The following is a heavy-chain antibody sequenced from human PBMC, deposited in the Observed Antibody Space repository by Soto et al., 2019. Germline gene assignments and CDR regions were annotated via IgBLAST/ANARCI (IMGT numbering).Heavy chain of an antibody. D-gene: IGHD2-15*01. CDR3: AREVVVAIDDSPFYGMDV. J-gene: IGHJ6*02. V-gene: IGHV1-46*01. CDR2: INPSGGGT. Sequence: QVQLVQSGAEVKKPGAPMKVSCKASGYAFTSYHINWVRQAPGQGLEWMGIINPSGGGTTYAQKFRGRVTKTSATSTSTVYMELSSLRSEDTAVYFCAREVVVAIDDSPFYGMDVWGQGTTVTVSS. CDR1: GYAFTSYH.